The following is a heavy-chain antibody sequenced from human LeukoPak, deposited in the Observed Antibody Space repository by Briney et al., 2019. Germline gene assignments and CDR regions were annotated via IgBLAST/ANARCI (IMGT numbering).Heavy chain of an antibody. D-gene: IGHD6-13*01. CDR2: ISAYNGNT. V-gene: IGHV1-18*01. CDR3: ARAIAADGYYYYYYYMDV. J-gene: IGHJ6*03. CDR1: GYTFTSYG. Sequence: ASVKVSCKASGYTFTSYGISWVRQAPGQGLEWMGWISAYNGNTNYAQKLQGRVTMTTDTSTSTAYMELRSLRSDDTAVHYCARAIAADGYYYYYYYMDVWGKGTTVTISS.